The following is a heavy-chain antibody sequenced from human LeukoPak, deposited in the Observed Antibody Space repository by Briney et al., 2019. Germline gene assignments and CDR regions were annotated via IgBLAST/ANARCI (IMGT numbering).Heavy chain of an antibody. CDR3: AAGFLESQFDY. CDR2: IVVGSGNT. Sequence: SVKVSCKASGFTFTSSAVQWVPQAGGQRLEWIGWIVVGSGNTNYAQKFQERVTITRDMSTSTAYMELSSLRSEDTAVYYCAAGFLESQFDYWGQGTLVTVSS. J-gene: IGHJ4*02. CDR1: GFTFTSSA. D-gene: IGHD3-3*01. V-gene: IGHV1-58*01.